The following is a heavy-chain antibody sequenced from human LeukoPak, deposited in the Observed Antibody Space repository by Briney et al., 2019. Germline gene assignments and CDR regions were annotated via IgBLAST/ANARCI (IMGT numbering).Heavy chain of an antibody. CDR1: GFTFSSYG. CDR2: IWYDGSNK. J-gene: IGHJ4*02. Sequence: GRSLRLSCAASGFTFSSYGMHWVRQAPGKGLEWVAVIWYDGSNKYYADSVKGRFTISRDNSKNTLYLQMNSLRAEDTAVYYCARDLLLYGDYLPTPDYWGQGTLVTVSS. D-gene: IGHD4-17*01. CDR3: ARDLLLYGDYLPTPDY. V-gene: IGHV3-33*01.